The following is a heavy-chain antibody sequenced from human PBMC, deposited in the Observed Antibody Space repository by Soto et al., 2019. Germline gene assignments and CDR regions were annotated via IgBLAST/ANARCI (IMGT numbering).Heavy chain of an antibody. CDR3: AKAAGYCTNGVCPAKTAMGDY. CDR1: GFTFSSYA. J-gene: IGHJ4*02. CDR2: ISGSGGST. V-gene: IGHV3-23*01. Sequence: GGSLRLSCAASGFTFSSYAMSWVRQAPGKGLEWVSAISGSGGSTYYADSVKGRFTISRDNSKNTLYLQMNSLRAEDTAVYYCAKAAGYCTNGVCPAKTAMGDYWGQGTLVTVSS. D-gene: IGHD2-8*01.